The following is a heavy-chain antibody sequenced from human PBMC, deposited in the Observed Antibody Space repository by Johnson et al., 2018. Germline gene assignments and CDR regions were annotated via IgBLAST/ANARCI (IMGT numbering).Heavy chain of an antibody. CDR2: INWNSGSV. V-gene: IGHV3-9*01. D-gene: IGHD4-17*01. CDR3: ARDFGDDSGYMDV. CDR1: GFTFDDYA. J-gene: IGHJ6*03. Sequence: VQLVQSGGGLVQXGGSLRLXCAASGFTFDDYAMHWVRQAPGKGLQWVSGINWNSGSVAHAASVKGRFTIYRDNAKNSLYPQMNSLRAEDTAVYYCARDFGDDSGYMDVGGKGTTVTVSS.